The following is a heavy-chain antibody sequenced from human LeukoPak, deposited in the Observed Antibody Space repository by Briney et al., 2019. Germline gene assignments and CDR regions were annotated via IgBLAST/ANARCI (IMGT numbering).Heavy chain of an antibody. D-gene: IGHD6-13*01. CDR1: GFTFSSYA. CDR2: ISGSGGGT. V-gene: IGHV3-23*01. CDR3: AKVSAWGLYSSSWYFDY. J-gene: IGHJ4*02. Sequence: PGGSLRLSCAASGFTFSSYAMSWVRQAPGKGLEWVSAISGSGGGTYYADSVKGRFTISRDNSKNTLYLQMNSLRAEDTAVYYCAKVSAWGLYSSSWYFDYWGQGTLVTVSS.